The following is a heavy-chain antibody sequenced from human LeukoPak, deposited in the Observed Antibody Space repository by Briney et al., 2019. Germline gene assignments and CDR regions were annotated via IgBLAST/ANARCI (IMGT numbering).Heavy chain of an antibody. CDR1: GYTFTSYG. CDR3: ARDLAAAGLGDAFDI. V-gene: IGHV1-18*01. J-gene: IGHJ3*02. CDR2: ISAYNGNT. Sequence: ASVKVSCKASGYTFTSYGISWVRQAPGQGLEWMGWISAYNGNTTYAQKLQGRVTMTTDTSTSTAYMELRSLRSDDTAVYYCARDLAAAGLGDAFDIWGQGTMVTVSS. D-gene: IGHD6-13*01.